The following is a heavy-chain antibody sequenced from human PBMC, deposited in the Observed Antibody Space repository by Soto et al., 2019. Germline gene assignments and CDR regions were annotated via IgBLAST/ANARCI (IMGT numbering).Heavy chain of an antibody. CDR2: IYYSGST. Sequence: SETLSVTCTVSGGSISSYYWSWIRQPPGKGLEWIGYIYYSGSTNYNPSLKSRVTISVDTSKNQFSLKLSSVTAADTAVYYCARDAAAEPVKGYYYYYYGMDVWGQGTWVTVSS. J-gene: IGHJ6*01. V-gene: IGHV4-59*01. CDR3: ARDAAAEPVKGYYYYYYGMDV. D-gene: IGHD6-13*01. CDR1: GGSISSYY.